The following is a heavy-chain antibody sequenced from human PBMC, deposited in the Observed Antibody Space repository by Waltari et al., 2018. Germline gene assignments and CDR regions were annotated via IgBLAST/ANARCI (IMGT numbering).Heavy chain of an antibody. V-gene: IGHV4-61*02. J-gene: IGHJ6*02. D-gene: IGHD2-2*01. CDR3: ARPLGYCSSTSCQDNGMDV. CDR2: IYTSGST. CDR1: GGSISSGSYY. Sequence: QVQLQESGPGLVKPSQTLSLTCTVSGGSISSGSYYWSWIRQPAGKGLEWIGRIYTSGSTNYNPSLKSRVTISVDTSKNQFSLKLSSLRSEDTAVYYCARPLGYCSSTSCQDNGMDVWGQGTTVIVSS.